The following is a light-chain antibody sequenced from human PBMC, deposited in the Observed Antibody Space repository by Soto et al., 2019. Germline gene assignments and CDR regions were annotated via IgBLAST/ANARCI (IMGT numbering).Light chain of an antibody. CDR2: AAS. Sequence: DIHMTQSPSSVSASVGDRVTITCRASQGITSWLVWYQQKPGKAPKLLIYAASSLQSGVPSRFIGSGSGTDFSLTISSLQPEDFATYYCQQTDSFPYTFGRGTKVEIK. V-gene: IGKV1-12*01. CDR1: QGITSW. CDR3: QQTDSFPYT. J-gene: IGKJ2*01.